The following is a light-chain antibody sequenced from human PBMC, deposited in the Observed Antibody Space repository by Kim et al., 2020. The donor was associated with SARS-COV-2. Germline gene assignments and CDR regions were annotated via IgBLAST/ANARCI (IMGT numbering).Light chain of an antibody. CDR1: QGVSSY. CDR3: QQRSNWPPIT. CDR2: DAS. Sequence: SPGEGATLPCRASQGVSSYLAWYQQKPGQAPRLLIYDASNRATSIPARFSGSGSGTDFTLTISSLEPEDFAVYYCQQRSNWPPITFGQGTRLEIK. J-gene: IGKJ5*01. V-gene: IGKV3-11*01.